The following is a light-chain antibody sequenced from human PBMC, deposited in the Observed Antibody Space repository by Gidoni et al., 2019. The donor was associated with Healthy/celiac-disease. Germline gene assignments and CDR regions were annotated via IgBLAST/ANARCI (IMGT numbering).Light chain of an antibody. CDR1: QSVSSY. CDR2: DAS. Sequence: EIVLTQSPPTLSLSPGERATLSCRASQSVSSYLAWYQQKPGQAPSLLIYDASNRGPGIPARFSGSGSGTDFTLTISSLEPEDFAVYYCQQRSNWPPITFGQGTRLEIK. CDR3: QQRSNWPPIT. V-gene: IGKV3-11*01. J-gene: IGKJ5*01.